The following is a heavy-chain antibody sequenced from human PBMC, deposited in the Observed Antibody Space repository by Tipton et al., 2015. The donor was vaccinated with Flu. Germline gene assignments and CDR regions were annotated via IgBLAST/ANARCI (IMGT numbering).Heavy chain of an antibody. CDR3: ARGPPGPSIRAYYFDI. V-gene: IGHV4-34*01. Sequence: TLSLTCAVYGGSFSGYYWSWIRQPPGKGLEWIGEINHSGSTNYNPSLKSRVTISVDTSTNQVSLKMNSVIAADTAVYYCARGPPGPSIRAYYFDIWGQGALVTVSP. CDR2: INHSGST. J-gene: IGHJ4*02. D-gene: IGHD2-21*01. CDR1: GGSFSGYY.